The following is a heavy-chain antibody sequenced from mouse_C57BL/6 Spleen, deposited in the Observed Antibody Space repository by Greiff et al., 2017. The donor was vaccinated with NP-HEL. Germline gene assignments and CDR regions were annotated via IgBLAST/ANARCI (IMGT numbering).Heavy chain of an antibody. CDR3: ARHYDYDGGFAY. CDR1: GYTFTNYW. CDR2: IYPGGGYT. Sequence: VQLQESGAELVRPGTSVKMSCKASGYTFTNYWIGWAKQRPGHGLEWIGDIYPGGGYTNYNEKFKGKATLTADKSSSTAYMQFSSLTSEDSAIYYCARHYDYDGGFAYWGQGTLVTVSA. V-gene: IGHV1-63*01. D-gene: IGHD2-4*01. J-gene: IGHJ3*01.